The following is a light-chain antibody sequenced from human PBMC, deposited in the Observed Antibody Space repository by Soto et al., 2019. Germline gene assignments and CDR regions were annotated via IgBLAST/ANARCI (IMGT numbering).Light chain of an antibody. CDR1: QSVSSSY. CDR2: GAS. V-gene: IGKV3-20*01. J-gene: IGKJ2*01. CDR3: QQYGSAPPRAYT. Sequence: EIVLTQSPGTLSLSPGERATLSCRASQSVSSSYLAWYQQKPGQAPRLLIYGASSRATGIPDRFSGSGSGTDFTITISRLEPEDFAVYYCQQYGSAPPRAYTFGQGTKLEIK.